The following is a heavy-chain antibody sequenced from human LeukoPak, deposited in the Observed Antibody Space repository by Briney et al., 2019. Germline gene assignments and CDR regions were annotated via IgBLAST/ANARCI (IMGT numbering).Heavy chain of an antibody. V-gene: IGHV5-51*01. Sequence: GESLKISCKGSGYSFTSYWIGWVRQMPGKGLEWMGIIYPGDSDTRYSPSFQGQVTISADKSISTAYLQWSSLKASDTAMYYCASSLVVPAAIRPYYFDYWGQGTQVTVSS. CDR2: IYPGDSDT. CDR3: ASSLVVPAAIRPYYFDY. J-gene: IGHJ4*02. CDR1: GYSFTSYW. D-gene: IGHD2-2*01.